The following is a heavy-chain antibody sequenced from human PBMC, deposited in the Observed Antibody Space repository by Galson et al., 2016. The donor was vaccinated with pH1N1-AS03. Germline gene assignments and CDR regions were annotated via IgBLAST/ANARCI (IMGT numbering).Heavy chain of an antibody. CDR3: AREAYYGDYGLHVDAFDI. CDR1: GFTFSSFS. J-gene: IGHJ3*02. CDR2: ISGRGGNT. Sequence: SLRLSCAASGFTFSSFSMSWVRRAPGKGLEWVSAISGRGGNTFYADSVKGRFTISRDNSKNTLYLQTNSLRAEDTAVYYCAREAYYGDYGLHVDAFDIWGQGTMVTVSS. D-gene: IGHD4-17*01. V-gene: IGHV3-23*01.